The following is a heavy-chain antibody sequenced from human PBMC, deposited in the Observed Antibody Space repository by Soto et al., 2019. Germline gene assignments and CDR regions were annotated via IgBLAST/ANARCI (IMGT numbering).Heavy chain of an antibody. CDR1: GFTFSSYW. J-gene: IGHJ4*02. V-gene: IGHV3-74*01. D-gene: IGHD1-26*01. Sequence: EVQLVESGGGLVQPGGSLRLSCAASGFTFSSYWMHWVRKAPGEGLVWVSRVNSDETTTSYADSVKGRFTISRDNARNTLYLQMNSLRAEDTAVYYCARVGTGRYDFDDWGQGTLVTVSS. CDR3: ARVGTGRYDFDD. CDR2: VNSDETTT.